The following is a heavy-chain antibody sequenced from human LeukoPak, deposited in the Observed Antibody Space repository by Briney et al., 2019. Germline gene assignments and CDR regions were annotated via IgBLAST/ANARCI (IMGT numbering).Heavy chain of an antibody. V-gene: IGHV3-7*01. J-gene: IGHJ4*02. CDR3: ARRRCTSTSCFEDY. CDR1: GFTFSSYW. CDR2: IKQDGSEK. D-gene: IGHD2-2*01. Sequence: AGGSLRLSCAASGFTFSSYWMSWVRQAPGKGLEWVANIKQDGSEKYYVDSVKGRFTISRDNAMNSLNLQMDSLRAEDTAVYYCARRRCTSTSCFEDYWGQGTLVTVSS.